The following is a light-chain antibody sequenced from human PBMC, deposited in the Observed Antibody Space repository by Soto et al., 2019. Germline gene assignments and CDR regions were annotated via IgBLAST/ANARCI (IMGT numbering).Light chain of an antibody. J-gene: IGKJ1*01. CDR3: QHYSDNWT. CDR2: NAS. CDR1: QSISTW. V-gene: IGKV1-5*03. Sequence: DIQMTQSPSTLSASVGDRVTITCRASQSISTWLAWYQQKPGTAPNLLIYNASTLQSGVPSRFSGSGSVTEVTLTISSLQTDDSATYYCQHYSDNWTFGQGTKVEIK.